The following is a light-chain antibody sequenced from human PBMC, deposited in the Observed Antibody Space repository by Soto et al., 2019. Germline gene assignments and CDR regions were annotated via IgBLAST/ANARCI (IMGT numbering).Light chain of an antibody. J-gene: IGKJ1*01. CDR1: QSVSSN. Sequence: EIVITQSPATLSVSPGERATLSCRASQSVSSNLAWYPQKPGQAPRLLIYGASTRATGIPARFSGSGSGTEFTLTISSLQSEDDAFYYCQQYSNWRGTFGQGTKVDIK. V-gene: IGKV3-15*01. CDR3: QQYSNWRGT. CDR2: GAS.